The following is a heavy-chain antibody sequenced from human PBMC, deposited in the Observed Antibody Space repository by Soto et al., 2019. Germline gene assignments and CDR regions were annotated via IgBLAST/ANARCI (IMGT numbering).Heavy chain of an antibody. CDR2: IWYDGRKK. D-gene: IGHD2-15*01. V-gene: IGHV3-33*01. Sequence: QSGGSLRLSCAASGFTFSSYGMHWVRQAPGKGLEWVAVIWYDGRKKYSAESVQGRFTVSRDNSKNTLYLQMNSLRAEDTAVYYCARDESDCSGSSCYFSFDYWGQGTLVTVS. CDR3: ARDESDCSGSSCYFSFDY. CDR1: GFTFSSYG. J-gene: IGHJ4*02.